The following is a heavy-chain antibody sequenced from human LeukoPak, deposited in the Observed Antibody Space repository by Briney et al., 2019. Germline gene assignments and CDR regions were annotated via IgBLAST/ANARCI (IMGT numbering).Heavy chain of an antibody. CDR1: GFTFSSYW. CDR3: ARDAWDSSGSYWFFDY. J-gene: IGHJ4*02. D-gene: IGHD3-10*01. Sequence: GGSLRLSCAASGFTFSSYWMSWVRQAPGKGLEWVANIKQDGSEKYYVDSVKGRFTISRDNAKNSLYLQMNSLRAEDTAAYYCARDAWDSSGSYWFFDYWGQGTLVTVSS. CDR2: IKQDGSEK. V-gene: IGHV3-7*01.